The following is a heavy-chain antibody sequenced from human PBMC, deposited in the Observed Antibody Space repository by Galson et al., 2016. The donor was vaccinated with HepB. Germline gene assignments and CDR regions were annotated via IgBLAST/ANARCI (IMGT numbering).Heavy chain of an antibody. CDR3: ARAPFGVVMSYYFDS. V-gene: IGHV4-31*03. J-gene: IGHJ4*02. Sequence: TLSLTCTVSGVSISSGAHFWSWIRQRPGKGLEWIGYIYYSGSTYYNPSLKTRVVISLDTSKNQFSLNVSSVTVADTAVYYCARAPFGVVMSYYFDSWGQGTLVTVSS. D-gene: IGHD3-3*01. CDR1: GVSISSGAHF. CDR2: IYYSGST.